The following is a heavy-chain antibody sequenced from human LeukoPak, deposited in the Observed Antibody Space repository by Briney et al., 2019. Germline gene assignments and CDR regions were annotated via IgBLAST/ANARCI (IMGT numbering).Heavy chain of an antibody. CDR1: GFTFDDYG. CDR2: INWNGGST. V-gene: IGHV3-20*04. CDR3: ARVIAAAGTLDY. D-gene: IGHD6-13*01. Sequence: RPGGSLRLSCAASGFTFDDYGMSCGRQAPGKGLEWVSGINWNGGSTGYADSVKGRFTISRDNAKNSLYLQMNSLRAEDTALYYCARVIAAAGTLDYWGQGTLVTVSS. J-gene: IGHJ4*02.